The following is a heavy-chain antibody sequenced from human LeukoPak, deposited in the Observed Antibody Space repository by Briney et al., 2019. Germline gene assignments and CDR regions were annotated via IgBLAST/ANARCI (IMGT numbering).Heavy chain of an antibody. CDR1: GYTFTGYY. Sequence: ASVKVSCKASGYTFTGYYMHWVRQAPGQGLEWMGWINPNSGGTSYAQKFQGRVTMTRDTSISTAYMELSRLRSDDTAVYYCARDLVVPAARFDPWGQGTLVTVSS. CDR3: ARDLVVPAARFDP. V-gene: IGHV1-2*02. D-gene: IGHD2-2*01. CDR2: INPNSGGT. J-gene: IGHJ5*02.